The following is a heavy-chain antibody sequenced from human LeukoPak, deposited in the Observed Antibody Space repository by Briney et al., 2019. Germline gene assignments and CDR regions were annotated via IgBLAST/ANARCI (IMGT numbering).Heavy chain of an antibody. D-gene: IGHD2-15*01. CDR1: EFTIGDHY. V-gene: IGHV3-72*01. CDR2: TSNKADSYTT. J-gene: IGHJ4*02. Sequence: GGSLRLSCAASEFTIGDHYMDWVRQAPGKGLEWVGRTSNKADSYTTYYAASVKGRFTISRDDSKNLLYLQMKSLKAEDTAVYYCTRHYFSDWGQGTLVTVSS. CDR3: TRHYFSD.